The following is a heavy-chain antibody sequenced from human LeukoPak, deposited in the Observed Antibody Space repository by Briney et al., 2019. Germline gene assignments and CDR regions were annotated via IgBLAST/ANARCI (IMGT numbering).Heavy chain of an antibody. V-gene: IGHV4-31*03. D-gene: IGHD5-12*01. CDR2: IYYSGST. Sequence: SETLSLTCTVSGGSISSGGYYWSWIRQHPGKGLEWIGYIYYSGSTYYNPSLKSRVTISVDTSKNQFSLKLSSVTAADTAVYYYAGRRGYSGYDDDDYWGQGTLVTVSS. CDR1: GGSISSGGYY. CDR3: AGRRGYSGYDDDDY. J-gene: IGHJ4*02.